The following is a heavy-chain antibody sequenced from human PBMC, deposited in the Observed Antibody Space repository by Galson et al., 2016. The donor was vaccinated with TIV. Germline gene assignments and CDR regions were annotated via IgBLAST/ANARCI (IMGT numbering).Heavy chain of an antibody. J-gene: IGHJ6*02. CDR2: IYGGGDT. V-gene: IGHV3-66*02. CDR3: ARDRVVGATYYNYYYGMDV. D-gene: IGHD2-15*01. CDR1: VLTVNNNY. Sequence: SLRLSCAASVLTVNNNYMTWVRQAPGKGLEWVSVIYGGGDTYYADSVRGRFTISRDNSKDILYLHMNGLRADDTAVYYCARDRVVGATYYNYYYGMDVWGRGTTVTVFS.